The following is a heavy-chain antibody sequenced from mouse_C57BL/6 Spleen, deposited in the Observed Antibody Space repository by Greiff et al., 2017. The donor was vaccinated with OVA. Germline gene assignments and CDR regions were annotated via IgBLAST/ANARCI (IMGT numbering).Heavy chain of an antibody. CDR3: ARSGGNYFDY. J-gene: IGHJ2*01. D-gene: IGHD3-1*01. CDR2: IYPSDSET. Sequence: QVQLQQPGAELVRPGSSVKLSCKASGYTFTSYWMDWVKQRPGQGLEWIGNIYPSDSETPYNQKFKDKATLTVDKSSSTAYMQLSSLTSEDSAVYYCARSGGNYFDYGGQGTTLTVSS. V-gene: IGHV1-61*01. CDR1: GYTFTSYW.